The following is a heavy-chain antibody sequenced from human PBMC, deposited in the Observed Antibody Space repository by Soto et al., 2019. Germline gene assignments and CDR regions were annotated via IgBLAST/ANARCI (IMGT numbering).Heavy chain of an antibody. V-gene: IGHV1-69*13. J-gene: IGHJ6*02. CDR2: IIPIFGTA. D-gene: IGHD6-13*01. CDR3: ARAGESIAAAGTRMDV. Sequence: AAVKVSCKASGGTFSSYAISWVRQAPGQGLEWMGGIIPIFGTANYAQKFQGRVTITADESTSTAYMELSSLRSEDTAVYYCARAGESIAAAGTRMDVWGQGTTVTVSS. CDR1: GGTFSSYA.